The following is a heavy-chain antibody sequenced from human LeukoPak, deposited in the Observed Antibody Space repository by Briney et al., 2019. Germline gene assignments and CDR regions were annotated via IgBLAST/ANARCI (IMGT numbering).Heavy chain of an antibody. CDR1: GYTFTGYY. CDR2: INPNSGGT. Sequence: ASVKVSCKASGYTFTGYYMHWVRQAPGQGLEWMGWINPNSGGTNYAQEFQGRVTMTRDTSISTAYMELSRLRSDDTAVYYCARLLWFGEPQSNWGQGTLVTVSS. CDR3: ARLLWFGEPQSN. V-gene: IGHV1-2*02. J-gene: IGHJ4*02. D-gene: IGHD3-10*01.